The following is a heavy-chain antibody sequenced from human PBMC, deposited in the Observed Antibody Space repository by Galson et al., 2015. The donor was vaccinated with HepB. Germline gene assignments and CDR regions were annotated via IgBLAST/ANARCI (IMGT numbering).Heavy chain of an antibody. CDR1: GFTFSRYW. J-gene: IGHJ4*02. D-gene: IGHD5-18*01. CDR2: IKQDGSEK. Sequence: SLRLSCAASGFTFSRYWLSWVRQAPGKGLEWVANIKQDGSEKYYGDSVKGRFTISRDNAKESLWLQMNSLGVEDTAVYYCARHVDTAPDYWGQGTLVTVSS. V-gene: IGHV3-7*03. CDR3: ARHVDTAPDY.